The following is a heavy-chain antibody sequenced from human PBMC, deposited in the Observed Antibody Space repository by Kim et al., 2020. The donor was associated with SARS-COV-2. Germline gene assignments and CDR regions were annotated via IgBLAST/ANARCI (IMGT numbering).Heavy chain of an antibody. CDR3: ARDHGTAVAGGSDY. V-gene: IGHV3-21*01. Sequence: ADSVEERSTISRDNAKNSLSLQMNSLRAEDTAVYYCARDHGTAVAGGSDYWGQGTLVTVSS. J-gene: IGHJ4*02. D-gene: IGHD6-19*01.